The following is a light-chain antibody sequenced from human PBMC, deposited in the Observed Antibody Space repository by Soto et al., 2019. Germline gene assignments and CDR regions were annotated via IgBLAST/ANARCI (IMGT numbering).Light chain of an antibody. CDR2: EGS. V-gene: IGLV2-23*03. CDR3: CSYAGSSTFEV. CDR1: SSDVGSYNL. Sequence: QSVLTQPASVSGSPGQSITISCTGTSSDVGSYNLVSWYQQHPGKAPKLIIYEGSKRPSGVSNRFSGSKSGNTASLPITGLLAADEADYYCCSYAGSSTFEVFGGGTKVTVL. J-gene: IGLJ2*01.